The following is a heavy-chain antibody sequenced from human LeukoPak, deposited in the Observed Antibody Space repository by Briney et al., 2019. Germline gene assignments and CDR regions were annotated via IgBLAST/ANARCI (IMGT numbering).Heavy chain of an antibody. CDR2: IVPHSGGT. J-gene: IGHJ5*02. V-gene: IGHV1-2*02. CDR3: ARNAYCDSTNCYAWFDP. D-gene: IGHD2-2*01. Sequence: GASVKVSCKASGYTFTDYYIHWVRQAPGQGLEWMGWIVPHSGGTNYAQNYQGRITMTRDTSISTAYMEPSSLRSDDTAVYYCARNAYCDSTNCYAWFDPWGQGTLVTVSS. CDR1: GYTFTDYY.